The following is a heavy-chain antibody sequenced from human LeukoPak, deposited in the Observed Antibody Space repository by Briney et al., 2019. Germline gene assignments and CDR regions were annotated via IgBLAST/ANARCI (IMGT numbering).Heavy chain of an antibody. V-gene: IGHV1-18*01. J-gene: IGHJ4*02. D-gene: IGHD4-23*01. CDR2: ISAYKGDT. Sequence: ASVKLSCKTSGYTFSNYGIAWVRQAPGQGFEWMGWISAYKGDTIYAQKFQGRVTMTTDTSTTPAYMELRSLRSEDTAVYYCAKDFLPVGTPSNYFDYWGQGTLVTVSS. CDR1: GYTFSNYG. CDR3: AKDFLPVGTPSNYFDY.